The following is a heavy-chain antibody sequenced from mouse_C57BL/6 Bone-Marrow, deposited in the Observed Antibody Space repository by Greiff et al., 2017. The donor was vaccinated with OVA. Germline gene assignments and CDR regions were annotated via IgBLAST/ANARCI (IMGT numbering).Heavy chain of an antibody. J-gene: IGHJ2*01. V-gene: IGHV1-64*01. D-gene: IGHD2-3*01. Sequence: QVQLQQPGAELVKPGASVKLSCKASGYTFTSYWMHWVKQRPGQGLEWIGMIHPNSGSTNYNEKFKSKATLTVDKSSSTAYMQRSSLTSEDAAVYYCSINEGYYGDDWGQGTTLTVSS. CDR1: GYTFTSYW. CDR3: SINEGYYGDD. CDR2: IHPNSGST.